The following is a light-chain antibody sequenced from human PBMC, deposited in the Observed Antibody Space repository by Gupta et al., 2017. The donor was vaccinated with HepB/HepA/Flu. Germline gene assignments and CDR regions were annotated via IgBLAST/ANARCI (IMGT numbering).Light chain of an antibody. Sequence: SWYHQPPDGVPRVIIYDVIKRPTGVPSRLSASRYGITAFLTISGIHTDDEGDYFCSSFNTNGLWLFGSGTTLTVL. CDR2: DVI. J-gene: IGLJ3*02. V-gene: IGLV2-11*03. CDR3: SSFNTNGLWL.